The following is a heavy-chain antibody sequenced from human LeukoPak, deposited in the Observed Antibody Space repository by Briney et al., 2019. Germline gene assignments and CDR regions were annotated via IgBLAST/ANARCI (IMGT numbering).Heavy chain of an antibody. J-gene: IGHJ4*02. CDR2: ISGSGGST. V-gene: IGHV3-23*01. D-gene: IGHD5-12*01. CDR3: AKESDIVATIPYHFDY. CDR1: GFTFSNYA. Sequence: GGSLRLSCAASGFTFSNYAMSWVRQAPGKGLEWVSAISGSGGSTNYADSVKGRFTISRDNSKNTLSLQMKRLRAEDTAFYYCAKESDIVATIPYHFDYWGQGTLVTVSS.